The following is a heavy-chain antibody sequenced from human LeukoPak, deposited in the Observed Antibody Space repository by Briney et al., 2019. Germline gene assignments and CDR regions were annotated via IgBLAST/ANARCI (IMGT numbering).Heavy chain of an antibody. Sequence: QSGGSLRLSCAASGFTFGDYAMHWVRQAPGKGLEWVSGITWNSDSIDYADSVKGRFTISRDNAKNSLYLQVNSLRAEDMALYYCATSSSGYFYYFEYWGQGTLVTVSS. CDR2: ITWNSDSI. V-gene: IGHV3-9*03. CDR1: GFTFGDYA. CDR3: ATSSSGYFYYFEY. J-gene: IGHJ4*02. D-gene: IGHD3-22*01.